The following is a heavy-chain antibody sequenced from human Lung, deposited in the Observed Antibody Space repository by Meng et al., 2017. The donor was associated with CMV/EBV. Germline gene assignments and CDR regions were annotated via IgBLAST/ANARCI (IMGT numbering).Heavy chain of an antibody. J-gene: IGHJ4*02. CDR1: GLTFRTYA. CDR2: ISYDGNN. D-gene: IGHD2/OR15-2a*01. Sequence: QVHLGGFGVGVVRPGRSLSLSCEASGLTFRTYAMHWVRQAPGKGLEWMTIISYDGNNKYADSVKGRFTISRDNSKNKLYLQMNSLRTEDTAVYYCAREGPDYNSSYFDYWGQGTLVTVSS. CDR3: AREGPDYNSSYFDY. V-gene: IGHV3-30-3*01.